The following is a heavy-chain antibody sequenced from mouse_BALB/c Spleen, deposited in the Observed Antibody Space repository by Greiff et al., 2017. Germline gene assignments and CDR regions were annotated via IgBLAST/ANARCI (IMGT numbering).Heavy chain of an antibody. V-gene: IGHV5-12-2*01. CDR1: GFTFSSYT. D-gene: IGHD3-1*01. Sequence: DVQLVESGGGLVQPGGSLKLSCAASGFTFSSYTMSWVRQTPEKRLEWVAYISNGGGSTYYPDTVKGRFTISRDNAKNTLYLQMSSLKSEDTAMYYCARHGATFYAMDYWGQGTSVTVSS. CDR2: ISNGGGST. J-gene: IGHJ4*01. CDR3: ARHGATFYAMDY.